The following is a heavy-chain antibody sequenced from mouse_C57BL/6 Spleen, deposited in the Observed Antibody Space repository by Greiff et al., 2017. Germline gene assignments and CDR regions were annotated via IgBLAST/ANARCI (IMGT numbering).Heavy chain of an antibody. J-gene: IGHJ4*01. CDR3: ARDRTVFYAMDY. CDR1: GFTFSDYY. Sequence: EVQLQESEGGLVQPGSSMKLSCTASGFTFSDYYMAWVRQVPEKGLEWVANINYDGSSTYYLDSLKSRFIISRDNAKNILYLQMSSLKSEDTATYYCARDRTVFYAMDYWGQGTSVTVSS. V-gene: IGHV5-16*01. CDR2: INYDGSST.